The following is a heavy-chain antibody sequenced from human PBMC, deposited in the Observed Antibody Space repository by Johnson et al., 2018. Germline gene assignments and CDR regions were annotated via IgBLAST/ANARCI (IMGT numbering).Heavy chain of an antibody. CDR1: GGSISSYY. D-gene: IGHD1-7*01. CDR2: IYYSGST. V-gene: IGHV4-59*01. J-gene: IGHJ3*02. CDR3: ASNWNYGEDAFDI. Sequence: QVQLQESGPGLVKXSETLSLXCTVSGGSISSYYWSWIRQPPGKGLEWIGSIYYSGSTNYNPALQSRVTISEDTSKNQFSLKLSSVTAADTAVYCCASNWNYGEDAFDIWGQGTMVTVSS.